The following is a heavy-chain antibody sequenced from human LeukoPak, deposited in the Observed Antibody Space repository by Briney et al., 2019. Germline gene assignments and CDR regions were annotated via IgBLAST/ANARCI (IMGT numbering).Heavy chain of an antibody. CDR3: ARDQVGATPFDY. D-gene: IGHD1-26*01. J-gene: IGHJ4*02. Sequence: PGGSLRLSCAASGFTFSSYSMNWVRQAPGKGLEWVSSISSSSSYIYYADSVKGRFTISRDNAKNSLYLQMNSLRAEDTAVYYCARDQVGATPFDYWGQGTLVTVFS. V-gene: IGHV3-21*01. CDR1: GFTFSSYS. CDR2: ISSSSSYI.